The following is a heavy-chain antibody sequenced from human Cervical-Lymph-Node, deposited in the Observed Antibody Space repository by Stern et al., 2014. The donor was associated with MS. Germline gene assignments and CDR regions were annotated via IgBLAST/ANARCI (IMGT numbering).Heavy chain of an antibody. J-gene: IGHJ4*02. V-gene: IGHV1-46*01. CDR2: INPSDGST. CDR3: ARRSSSSRNFDY. D-gene: IGHD6-6*01. Sequence: VQLVQSGAEVKKPGASVKVSCKASGYTFTSYYMHWVRQAPGQGLEWMGVINPSDGSTSYTQNFQGRITMTRDTSTSRVYMELSSLRSDDTAVYYCARRSSSSRNFDYWGQGTLVTVSS. CDR1: GYTFTSYY.